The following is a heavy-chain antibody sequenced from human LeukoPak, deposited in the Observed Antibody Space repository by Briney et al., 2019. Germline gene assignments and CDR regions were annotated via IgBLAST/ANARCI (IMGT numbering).Heavy chain of an antibody. D-gene: IGHD3-10*01. CDR3: ARDAPYYYGSGSYHQYYYYYYMDV. CDR2: IRGNGGST. CDR1: GFTFSSYA. V-gene: IGHV3-64*01. J-gene: IGHJ6*03. Sequence: GGSLRLSCAASGFTFSSYAMHWVRQAPGKGLEYVSAIRGNGGSTYYANSVKGRLTISRDNSKNTLYPQMGSLRAEDMAVYYCARDAPYYYGSGSYHQYYYYYYMDVWGKGTTVTVPS.